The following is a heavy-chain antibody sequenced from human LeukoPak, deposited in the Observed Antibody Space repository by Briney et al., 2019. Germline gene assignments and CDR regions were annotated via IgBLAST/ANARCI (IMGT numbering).Heavy chain of an antibody. CDR3: TRGTYSSSWYVGTPFDY. Sequence: SETLSLTCAVYGGSFSGYYWSWIRQPPGKGLEWIGEINHSGSTNYNPSLKSRVTISVDRSKNQFSLKLSSVTAADTAVYYCTRGTYSSSWYVGTPFDYWGQGTLVTVSS. J-gene: IGHJ4*02. V-gene: IGHV4-34*01. D-gene: IGHD6-13*01. CDR1: GGSFSGYY. CDR2: INHSGST.